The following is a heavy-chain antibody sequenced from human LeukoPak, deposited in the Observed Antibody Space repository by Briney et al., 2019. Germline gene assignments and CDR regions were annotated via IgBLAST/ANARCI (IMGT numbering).Heavy chain of an antibody. CDR1: GGTFSSYA. Sequence: ASVKVSCKASGGTFSSYAISWVRQAPGQGLEWMGGIIPIFGTANYAQKFQGRVTITADESTSTAYMELSSLRSEDTAVYYCARGSIDYDFWSGYYPLAYWGQGTLVTVSS. CDR2: IIPIFGTA. D-gene: IGHD3-3*01. V-gene: IGHV1-69*13. J-gene: IGHJ4*02. CDR3: ARGSIDYDFWSGYYPLAY.